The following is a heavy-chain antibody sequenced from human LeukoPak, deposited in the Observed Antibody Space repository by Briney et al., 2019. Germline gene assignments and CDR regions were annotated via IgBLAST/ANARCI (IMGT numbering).Heavy chain of an antibody. CDR2: INHSGST. CDR3: ARVGRAVVRRFWERHSKNNWFDP. J-gene: IGHJ5*02. D-gene: IGHD6-19*01. Sequence: SETLSLTCTVSGGSISSGSYYWSWIRQPPGKGLEWIGEINHSGSTNYNPSLKSRVTISVDTSKNQFSLKLSSVTAADTAVYYCARVGRAVVRRFWERHSKNNWFDPWGQGTLVTVSS. CDR1: GGSISSGSYY. V-gene: IGHV4-39*07.